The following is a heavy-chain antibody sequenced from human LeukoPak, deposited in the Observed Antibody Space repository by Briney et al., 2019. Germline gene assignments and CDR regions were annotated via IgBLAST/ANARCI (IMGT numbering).Heavy chain of an antibody. Sequence: GGSLRLSCAASGFTFTNAWMNWVRQAPGKGLEWVGRIKSKADGETIDYAAPVKGRFTSSRDDSKNMLYLQMNSLKSEDTAVYYCSTLTSRGLSDSWGQGTPVTVSS. CDR3: STLTSRGLSDS. D-gene: IGHD3-16*02. V-gene: IGHV3-15*07. CDR1: GFTFTNAW. CDR2: IKSKADGETI. J-gene: IGHJ4*02.